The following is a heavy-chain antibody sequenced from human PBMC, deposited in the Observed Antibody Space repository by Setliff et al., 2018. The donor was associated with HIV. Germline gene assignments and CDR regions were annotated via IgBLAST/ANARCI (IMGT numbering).Heavy chain of an antibody. Sequence: SETLSLTCTVSGGSVSSPGYYWGWIRQPPGKGLEWIGSVYNSGITFKNPSLKSRVTISVDRSGNQFSLRLTSVTAADTAVYYCNIYYYYYMDVWGKGTTVTVSS. CDR3: NIYYYYYMDV. CDR2: VYNSGIT. J-gene: IGHJ6*03. V-gene: IGHV4-39*07. CDR1: GGSVSSPGYY.